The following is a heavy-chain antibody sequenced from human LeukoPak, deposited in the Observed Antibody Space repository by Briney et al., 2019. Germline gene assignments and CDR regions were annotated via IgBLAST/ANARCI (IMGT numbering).Heavy chain of an antibody. V-gene: IGHV1-69*04. J-gene: IGHJ4*02. CDR3: ARGYVSTYGSGSYLDY. CDR1: GGTFSSYA. D-gene: IGHD3-10*01. CDR2: IIPILGIA. Sequence: SVKVSCKASGGTFSSYAISWVRQAPGQGLEWMGRIIPILGIANYAQKFQGRVTITADKSTSTAYMELSSLRSEDTAVYYCARGYVSTYGSGSYLDYWGQGTLVTVSS.